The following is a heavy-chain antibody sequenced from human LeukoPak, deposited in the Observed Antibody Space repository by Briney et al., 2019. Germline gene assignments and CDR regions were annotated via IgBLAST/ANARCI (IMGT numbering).Heavy chain of an antibody. Sequence: SETLSLTCTVSSCSISSSSYYWGWIRQPPGKGLEWIGSIYYSGSTYYNPSLKSRVTISVDTSKNQFALKLSSVTAADTAVYYCAILTIAAAGTRDWFDPWGQGTLVTVSS. V-gene: IGHV4-39*01. CDR2: IYYSGST. CDR1: SCSISSSSYY. D-gene: IGHD6-13*01. J-gene: IGHJ5*02. CDR3: AILTIAAAGTRDWFDP.